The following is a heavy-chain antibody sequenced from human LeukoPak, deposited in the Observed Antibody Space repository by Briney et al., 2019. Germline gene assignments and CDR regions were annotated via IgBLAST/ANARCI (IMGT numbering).Heavy chain of an antibody. J-gene: IGHJ6*02. CDR3: ARCDSKQIRAGDNYYSYGMDV. V-gene: IGHV4-34*01. CDR1: GGSFSGYY. CDR2: INHSGST. D-gene: IGHD2-21*01. Sequence: SETLSLTCAVYGGSFSGYYWSWIRQPPGMGLEWIGEINHSGSTNYNPALKSRVTISVDTSKNQFFLRLSSVTAADTAVYYCARCDSKQIRAGDNYYSYGMDVWGQGTTVTVSS.